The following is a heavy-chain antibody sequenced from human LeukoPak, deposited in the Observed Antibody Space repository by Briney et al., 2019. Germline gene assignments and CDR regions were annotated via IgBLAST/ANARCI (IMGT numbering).Heavy chain of an antibody. V-gene: IGHV4-30-4*08. CDR3: AGWNYDYYYMDV. Sequence: PSETLSLTCTLSGGSINNNFYYWSWIRQPPGKGLEWIGYIYYSGSTYYNPSLKSRVTISVDTSKNQFSLKLSSVTAADTAVYYCAGWNYDYYYMDVWGKGTTVTVSS. J-gene: IGHJ6*03. CDR1: GGSINNNFYY. CDR2: IYYSGST.